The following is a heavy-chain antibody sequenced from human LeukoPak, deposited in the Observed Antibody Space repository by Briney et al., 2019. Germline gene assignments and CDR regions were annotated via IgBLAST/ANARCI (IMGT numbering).Heavy chain of an antibody. CDR2: ISGSGGST. Sequence: GGSLRLSCAASGFTFSSYAMSWVRQAPGKGLEWVSAISGSGGSTYYADSVKGRFTISRDNSKNTLYLQMNSLRAEDTAVYYCAKPGRYGDYRESFDYWGQGTLVTVSS. D-gene: IGHD4-17*01. CDR3: AKPGRYGDYRESFDY. CDR1: GFTFSSYA. J-gene: IGHJ4*02. V-gene: IGHV3-23*01.